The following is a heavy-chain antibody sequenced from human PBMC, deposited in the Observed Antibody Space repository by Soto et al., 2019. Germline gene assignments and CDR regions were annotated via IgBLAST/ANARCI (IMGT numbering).Heavy chain of an antibody. CDR1: GGSISSSNW. CDR3: ARVSGSYYYGMDV. Sequence: PSETLSLTCAVSGGSISSSNWWSWVRQPPGKGLEWIGEIYHSGSTNYNPSLKSRVTISVDKSKNQSSLRLSSVTAADTAVYYCARVSGSYYYGMDVWGQGTTVTV. J-gene: IGHJ6*02. CDR2: IYHSGST. V-gene: IGHV4-4*02.